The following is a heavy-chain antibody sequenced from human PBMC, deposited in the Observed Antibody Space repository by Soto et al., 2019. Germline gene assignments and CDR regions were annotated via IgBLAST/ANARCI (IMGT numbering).Heavy chain of an antibody. CDR3: ATTGPY. CDR2: IWFDGSNK. J-gene: IGHJ4*02. V-gene: IGHV3-33*01. Sequence: QVQLVESGGGVVQPGMSLRLSCAASVFTFSSYGMHWVRQAPGKGLEWVAVIWFDGSNKFYADSVKGRFTISRDNSKNTVSLQMNSLRDEDSAAYYCATTGPYWGQGTLVTVSS. CDR1: VFTFSSYG.